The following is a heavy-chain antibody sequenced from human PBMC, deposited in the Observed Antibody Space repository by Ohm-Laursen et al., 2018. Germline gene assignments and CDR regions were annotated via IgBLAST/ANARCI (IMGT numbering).Heavy chain of an antibody. D-gene: IGHD4-23*01. V-gene: IGHV3-7*01. CDR3: ARVANYGGLDY. CDR1: GFTFRNSW. Sequence: SLRLSCSASGFTFRNSWMTWVRQSPGKGLEWVANIKGDGTETYYADSVKGRFTISRDNAKNSLYLQMSSLRAEDTAVYYCARVANYGGLDYWGQGTLVAVSS. CDR2: IKGDGTET. J-gene: IGHJ4*02.